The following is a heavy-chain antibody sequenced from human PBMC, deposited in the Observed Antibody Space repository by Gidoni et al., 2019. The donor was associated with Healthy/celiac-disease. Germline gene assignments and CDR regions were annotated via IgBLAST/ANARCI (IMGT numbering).Heavy chain of an antibody. CDR1: GGSISSSSYY. Sequence: QLQLQESGPGLVKPSETLSLTCTVSGGSISSSSYYWGWLRQPQGKGLDGIWSIYYSGSTYNNPSLKSRVTISVDTSKNQFSLKLSSVTAADTAVYYCAGCIAAAGTDYYYYGMDVWGQGTTVTVSS. J-gene: IGHJ6*02. D-gene: IGHD6-13*01. V-gene: IGHV4-39*01. CDR2: IYYSGST. CDR3: AGCIAAAGTDYYYYGMDV.